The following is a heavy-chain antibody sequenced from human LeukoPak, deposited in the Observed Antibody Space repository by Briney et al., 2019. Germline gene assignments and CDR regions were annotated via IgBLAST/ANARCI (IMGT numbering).Heavy chain of an antibody. CDR3: ARVPIFGVVIYYYYYGMDV. CDR1: GYTFTVYY. CDR2: INPNSGGT. D-gene: IGHD3-3*01. V-gene: IGHV1-2*02. J-gene: IGHJ6*02. Sequence: VASVKVSCTASGYTFTVYYMHWVRQAPGQGLELMGWINPNSGGTNYAQKFQGRVTMTRDTSISTAYMELSRLRSDDTAVYYCARVPIFGVVIYYYYYGMDVWGQGTTVTVSS.